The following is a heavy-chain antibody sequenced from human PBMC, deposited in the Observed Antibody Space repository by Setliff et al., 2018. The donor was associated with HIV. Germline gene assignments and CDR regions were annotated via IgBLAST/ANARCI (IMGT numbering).Heavy chain of an antibody. V-gene: IGHV1-2*06. CDR2: ISPDSGAT. Sequence: ASVKVSCKTSGYMFTAYYIHWVRQAPGQGLEWVGRISPDSGATNDAQKFQGRIAMTRDTSINTVYMELKRLRTDDTAVYCCTRDPGDYWGQGTLVTVSS. CDR1: GYMFTAYY. CDR3: TRDPGDY. J-gene: IGHJ4*02.